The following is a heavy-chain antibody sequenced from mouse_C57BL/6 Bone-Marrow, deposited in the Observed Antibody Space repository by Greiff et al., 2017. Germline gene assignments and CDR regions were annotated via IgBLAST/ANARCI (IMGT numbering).Heavy chain of an antibody. CDR3: AREYYYGIAMDY. CDR1: GYTFTGYW. Sequence: VQLQQSGAELMKPGASVKLSCKATGYTFTGYWIEWVKQRPGHGLVWIGEILPGRGSTNYNEKFKGKATFTADTSSKTDYMQLSSLTTEDSAIYYCAREYYYGIAMDYWGQGTSVTVSS. D-gene: IGHD1-1*01. CDR2: ILPGRGST. V-gene: IGHV1-9*01. J-gene: IGHJ4*01.